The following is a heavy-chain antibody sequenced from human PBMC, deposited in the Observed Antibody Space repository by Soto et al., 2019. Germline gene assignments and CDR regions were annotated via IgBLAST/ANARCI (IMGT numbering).Heavy chain of an antibody. CDR1: GGTFSSYA. CDR3: ARVGGFGGAFDI. D-gene: IGHD2-15*01. J-gene: IGHJ3*02. V-gene: IGHV1-69*06. CDR2: IIPIFGTA. Sequence: ASVKVSCKASGGTFSSYAISWVRQAPGQGLERMGGIIPIFGTANYAQKFQGRVTITADKSTSTAYMGLSSLRSEDTAVYYCARVGGFGGAFDIWGQGTMVTVS.